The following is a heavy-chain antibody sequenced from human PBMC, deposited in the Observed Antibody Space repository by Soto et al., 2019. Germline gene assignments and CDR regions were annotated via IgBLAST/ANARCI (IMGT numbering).Heavy chain of an antibody. CDR3: ARYYGGKVLDY. CDR2: INHSGST. CDR1: GGSFSGYY. D-gene: IGHD4-17*01. V-gene: IGHV4-34*01. J-gene: IGHJ4*02. Sequence: QVQLQQWGAGLLKPSETLSLTCAVYGGSFSGYYWSWIRQPPGKGLGWIGEINHSGSTNYNPSLKSRVTISVDTSKNQFSLKLSSVTAADTAVYYCARYYGGKVLDYWGQGTLVTVSS.